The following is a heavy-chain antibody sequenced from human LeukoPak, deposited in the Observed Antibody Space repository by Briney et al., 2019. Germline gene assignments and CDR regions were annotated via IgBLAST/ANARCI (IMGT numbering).Heavy chain of an antibody. J-gene: IGHJ3*02. V-gene: IGHV4-39*01. Sequence: PSETLSLTCTVSGGSISSSSYYWGWIRQPPGKGLEWIGSIYYSGSTYYNPSLKSRVTISVDTSKNQFSLKLSSVTAADTAVYYCARYYYDSSGYYLEGFDIWGQGTMVTVSS. CDR1: GGSISSSSYY. CDR2: IYYSGST. CDR3: ARYYYDSSGYYLEGFDI. D-gene: IGHD3-22*01.